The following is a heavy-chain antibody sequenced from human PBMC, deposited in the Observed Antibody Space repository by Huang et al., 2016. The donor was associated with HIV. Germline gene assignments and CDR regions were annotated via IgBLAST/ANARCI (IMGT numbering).Heavy chain of an antibody. CDR3: ARERMMSWLDDHDAFDI. D-gene: IGHD1-1*01. CDR2: INHSGST. V-gene: IGHV4-34*01. Sequence: QVQLQQWGAGLLKPSETLSLTCAVYGGSFSGYYWSWIRQSHGKGLEWIGEINHSGSTNYNPSLKSRLTISVDTSKKQFSLKLSSVTAADTAVYYCARERMMSWLDDHDAFDIWGQGTMVTVSS. J-gene: IGHJ3*02. CDR1: GGSFSGYY.